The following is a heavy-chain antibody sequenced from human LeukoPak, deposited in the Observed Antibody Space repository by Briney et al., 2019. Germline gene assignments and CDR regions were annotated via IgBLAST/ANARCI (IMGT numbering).Heavy chain of an antibody. Sequence: SETXSLTCTVSGASINNYYWSWIRQPPGEGLEWIGYIYYSGSTKYNPSLTSRVTISMDTSKDHFSLRLTSVTAADTAVYYCARVVSAAGGWLDPWGQGTLVTVSS. V-gene: IGHV4-59*01. CDR1: GASINNYY. D-gene: IGHD6-13*01. J-gene: IGHJ5*02. CDR3: ARVVSAAGGWLDP. CDR2: IYYSGST.